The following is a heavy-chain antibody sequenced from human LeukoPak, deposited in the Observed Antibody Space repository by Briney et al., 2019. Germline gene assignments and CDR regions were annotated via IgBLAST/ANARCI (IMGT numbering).Heavy chain of an antibody. D-gene: IGHD6-19*01. J-gene: IGHJ4*02. Sequence: PSETLSLTCTVSGGSISSSSYYWGWIRQPPGKGLEWTGYIYYSGSTNYNPSLNSRVTISVDTSKNQFSLRLSSVTAADTAIYYCAGAVSGRFDYWGQGTLVTVSS. CDR2: IYYSGST. CDR1: GGSISSSSYY. V-gene: IGHV4-61*05. CDR3: AGAVSGRFDY.